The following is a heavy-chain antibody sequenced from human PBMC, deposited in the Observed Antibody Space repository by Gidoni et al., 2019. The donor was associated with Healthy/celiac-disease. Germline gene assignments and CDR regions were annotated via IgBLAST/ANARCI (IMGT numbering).Heavy chain of an antibody. Sequence: QVQLVESGGGVVQPGRSLRLSCAASGFTFSSYAMHWVRQAPGKGLEWVAVISYDGSNKYYADSVKGRFTISRDNSKNTLYLQMNSLRAEDTAVYYCAREGVATTTTIKGGHWFDPWGQGTLVTVSS. CDR3: AREGVATTTTIKGGHWFDP. D-gene: IGHD5-12*01. J-gene: IGHJ5*02. CDR2: ISYDGSNK. CDR1: GFTFSSYA. V-gene: IGHV3-30*04.